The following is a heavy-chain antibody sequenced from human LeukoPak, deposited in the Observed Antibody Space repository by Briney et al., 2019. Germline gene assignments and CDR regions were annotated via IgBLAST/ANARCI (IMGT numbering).Heavy chain of an antibody. CDR3: ARVSYYDSSGYYSEYFDY. CDR1: GYTFTSYG. J-gene: IGHJ4*02. CDR2: ISAYNGNT. Sequence: ASVKVSCKASGYTFTSYGISWVRQAPGQGLEWMGWISAYNGNTNYAQKLQGRVTMTTDTSTSTAYMELRSLRSDDTAVYYCARVSYYDSSGYYSEYFDYWGQGTLVTVSS. V-gene: IGHV1-18*01. D-gene: IGHD3-22*01.